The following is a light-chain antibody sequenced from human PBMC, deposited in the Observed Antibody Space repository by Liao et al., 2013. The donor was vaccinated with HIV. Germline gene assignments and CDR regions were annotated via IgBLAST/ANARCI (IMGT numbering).Light chain of an antibody. J-gene: IGLJ3*02. CDR2: YDS. Sequence: SYELTQPPSVSVAPGKTATITCGGNNIGSKSVHWYQQKPGQAPVLVIYYDSDRPSGIPERFSGSSSGNTATLTISGTQGMDEADYYCQAWDSSTVVFGGGTKLTVL. CDR1: NIGSKS. V-gene: IGLV3-21*01. CDR3: QAWDSSTVV.